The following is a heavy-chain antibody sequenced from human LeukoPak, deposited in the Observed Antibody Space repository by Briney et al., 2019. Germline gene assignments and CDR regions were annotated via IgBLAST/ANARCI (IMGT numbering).Heavy chain of an antibody. J-gene: IGHJ4*02. V-gene: IGHV3-9*01. D-gene: IGHD3-22*01. CDR1: GFTFDDYA. CDR3: AKDGDSSGYSQFDY. Sequence: PGRSLRLSCAASGFTFDDYAMHWVRQAPGKGLEWVSGISWNSGSIGYADSVKGRFTISRDNAKNSLYLQMNSLRAEDTALYYCAKDGDSSGYSQFDYWGQGTLVTVSS. CDR2: ISWNSGSI.